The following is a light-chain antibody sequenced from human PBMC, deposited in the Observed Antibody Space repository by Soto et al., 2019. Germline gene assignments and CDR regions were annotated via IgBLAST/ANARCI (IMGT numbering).Light chain of an antibody. CDR1: QSVSST. J-gene: IGKJ5*01. V-gene: IGKV3-15*01. Sequence: EIVMTQSPATLSVSPGERATLPSRASQSVSSTLAWYQQKPGQAPRLLIYGASTRATGIPARFSGSGSGTEFTLTISSLQSEDFAVYYCQQYNNWPSITFGQGTRLEIK. CDR2: GAS. CDR3: QQYNNWPSIT.